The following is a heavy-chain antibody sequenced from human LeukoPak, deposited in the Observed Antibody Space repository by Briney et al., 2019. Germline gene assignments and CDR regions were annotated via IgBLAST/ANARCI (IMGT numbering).Heavy chain of an antibody. J-gene: IGHJ6*02. D-gene: IGHD4-23*01. CDR1: GGTFSSYA. V-gene: IGHV1-69*13. CDR2: IIPIFGTA. CDR3: ARGNKPRENYGGNSVYYYYGMDV. Sequence: VASVKVSCKASGGTFSSYAISWVRQAPGQGLEWMGGIIPIFGTANYAQKFQGRVTITADESTSTAYMELSSLRSEDTAVYYCARGNKPRENYGGNSVYYYYGMDVWGQGTTVTVSS.